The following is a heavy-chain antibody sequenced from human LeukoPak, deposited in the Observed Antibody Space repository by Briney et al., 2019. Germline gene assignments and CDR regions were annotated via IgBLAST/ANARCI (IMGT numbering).Heavy chain of an antibody. V-gene: IGHV4-59*01. CDR3: ARVTYYYDSSGYSTYGMDV. Sequence: SSETLSLTCTVSGGSISSYYWSWIRQPPGKGLEWIGYIYYSGSTNYNPSLKSRVTISVDTSKNQFPLKLSSVTAADTAVYYCARVTYYYDSSGYSTYGMDVWGQGTTVTVSS. J-gene: IGHJ6*02. CDR1: GGSISSYY. CDR2: IYYSGST. D-gene: IGHD3-22*01.